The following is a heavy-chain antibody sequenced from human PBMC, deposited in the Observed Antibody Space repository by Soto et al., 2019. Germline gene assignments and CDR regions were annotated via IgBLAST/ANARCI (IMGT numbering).Heavy chain of an antibody. CDR1: GYSFTSYA. CDR3: AISGRYYYYYMDV. V-gene: IGHV1-3*01. J-gene: IGHJ6*03. D-gene: IGHD5-12*01. Sequence: ASVKVSCEASGYSFTSYARHWVRQAPGQRLEWMGWINAGNGNTKYSQKFQGRVTITRDTSASTAYMELSSLRSEDTAVYYCAISGRYYYYYMDVWGKGTTVTVSS. CDR2: INAGNGNT.